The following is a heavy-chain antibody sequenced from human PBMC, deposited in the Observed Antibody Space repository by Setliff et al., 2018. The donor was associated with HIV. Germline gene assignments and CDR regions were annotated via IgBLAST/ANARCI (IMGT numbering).Heavy chain of an antibody. CDR1: GYTFTSYY. V-gene: IGHV1-46*01. J-gene: IGHJ5*02. D-gene: IGHD3-3*01. CDR3: AREGDPFGAAAYNLFDP. CDR2: INPTGGKT. Sequence: ASVKVSCKASGYTFTSYYIYWVRQAPGQGLEWMGIINPTGGKTNYAQKFQGRVTMTRDTSTSTVYMELSSLRSEDTAVYYCAREGDPFGAAAYNLFDPWGQGTRVTVSS.